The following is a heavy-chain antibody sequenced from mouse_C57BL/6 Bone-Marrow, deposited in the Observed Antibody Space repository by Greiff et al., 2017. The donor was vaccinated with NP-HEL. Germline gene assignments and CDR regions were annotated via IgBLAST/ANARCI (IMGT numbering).Heavy chain of an antibody. D-gene: IGHD2-5*01. CDR1: GYTFTNYW. V-gene: IGHV1-63*01. CDR3: ARKGAYYSNYAMDY. CDR2: IYPGGGYT. Sequence: VKLMESGAELVRPGTSVKMSCKASGYTFTNYWIGWAKQRPGHGLEWIGDIYPGGGYTNYNEKFKGKATLTADKSSSTAYMQFSSLTSEDSAIYYCARKGAYYSNYAMDYWGQGTSVTVSS. J-gene: IGHJ4*01.